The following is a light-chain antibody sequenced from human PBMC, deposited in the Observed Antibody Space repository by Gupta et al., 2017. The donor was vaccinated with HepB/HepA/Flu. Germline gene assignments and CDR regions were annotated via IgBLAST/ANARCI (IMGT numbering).Light chain of an antibody. V-gene: IGLV5-45*02. CDR3: MIWNSSASV. Sequence: QSVLTQLSSLSASPGASASPTCTLRSGINVGTYRIYWYQQKPGSPPQYLLRYKSDSDKQQGSGVPSRFSGSKDASANAGILLISGLQSEDEADYYCMIWNSSASVFGGGTKLTVL. CDR1: SGINVGTYR. J-gene: IGLJ2*01. CDR2: YKSDSDK.